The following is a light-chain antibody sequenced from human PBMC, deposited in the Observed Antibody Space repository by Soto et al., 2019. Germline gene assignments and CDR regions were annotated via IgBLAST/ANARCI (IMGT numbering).Light chain of an antibody. CDR2: DAS. CDR3: QQRSNWPPEFT. Sequence: EIVLTQSPATLSLSPGGRATLSCRASQSVSSYLAWYQQKPGQAPRLLIYDASNRATGIPARFSGSGSGTDFTLTISSLEPEDFAVYYCQQRSNWPPEFTFGPGTKVDI. CDR1: QSVSSY. V-gene: IGKV3-11*01. J-gene: IGKJ3*01.